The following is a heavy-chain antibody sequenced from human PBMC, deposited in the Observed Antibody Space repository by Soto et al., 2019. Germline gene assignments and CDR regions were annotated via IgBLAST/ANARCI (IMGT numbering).Heavy chain of an antibody. V-gene: IGHV1-8*01. Sequence: ASVKVSCKASGDTFTTYDINCVPQSTVHGLDWMGWINPNSGNIGYAQRFQGRVTMTRDTAIRTAYMEVSSLRSDDTAVYYCARGRASGSYYLLDYWGQGTLVTVSS. CDR3: ARGRASGSYYLLDY. CDR2: INPNSGNI. J-gene: IGHJ4*02. D-gene: IGHD3-10*01. CDR1: GDTFTTYD.